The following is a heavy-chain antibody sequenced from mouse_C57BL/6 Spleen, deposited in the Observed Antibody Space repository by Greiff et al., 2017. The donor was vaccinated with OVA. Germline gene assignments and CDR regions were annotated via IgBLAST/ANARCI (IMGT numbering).Heavy chain of an antibody. D-gene: IGHD2-4*01. J-gene: IGHJ3*01. CDR1: GYTFTDYN. CDR2: INPNNGGT. Sequence: EVQLQQSGPELVKPGASVKMSCKASGYTFTDYNMHWVKQSHGKSLEWIGYINPNNGGTSYNQKFKGKATLTVNKSSSTAYMELRSLTSEDSAVYYWAREVGYDYDAWFAYWGQGTLVTVSA. CDR3: AREVGYDYDAWFAY. V-gene: IGHV1-22*01.